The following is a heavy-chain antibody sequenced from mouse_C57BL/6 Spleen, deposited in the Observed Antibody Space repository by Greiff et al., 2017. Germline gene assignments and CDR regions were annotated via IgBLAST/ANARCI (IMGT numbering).Heavy chain of an antibody. J-gene: IGHJ2*01. Sequence: VKLMESGPELVKPGASVKISCKASGYAFSSSWMNWVKQRPGKGLEWIGRIYPGDGDTNYNGKFKGKATLTADKSSSTAYMQLSSLTSEDSAVYFCARDHYAPYFDYWGQGTTLTVSS. CDR2: IYPGDGDT. V-gene: IGHV1-82*01. D-gene: IGHD1-1*02. CDR1: GYAFSSSW. CDR3: ARDHYAPYFDY.